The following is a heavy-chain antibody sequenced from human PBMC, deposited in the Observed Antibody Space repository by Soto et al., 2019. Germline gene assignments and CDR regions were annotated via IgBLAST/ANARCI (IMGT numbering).Heavy chain of an antibody. CDR1: GFTFTRYS. J-gene: IGHJ6*02. V-gene: IGHV3-49*04. Sequence: PGGSLRLSCAASGFTFTRYSMNWVRQAPGKGLEWVGFIRSKAYGGTTEYAASVKGRFTISRDDSKSIAYLQMNSLKTEDTAVYYCTRDLGYYDYYYYGMDVWGQGTTVTVSS. D-gene: IGHD1-26*01. CDR2: IRSKAYGGTT. CDR3: TRDLGYYDYYYYGMDV.